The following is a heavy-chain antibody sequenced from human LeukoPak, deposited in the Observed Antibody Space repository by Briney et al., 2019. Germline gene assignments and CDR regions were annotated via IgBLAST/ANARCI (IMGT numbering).Heavy chain of an antibody. V-gene: IGHV3-23*01. CDR3: AKGLNFHNFDY. D-gene: IGHD2/OR15-2a*01. CDR1: GFTFSSYG. CDR2: ISRSGGNT. J-gene: IGHJ4*02. Sequence: GGSLRLSCAASGFTFSSYGMSWVRQAPGKGLEWVSTISRSGGNTYYADSVKGRFTISRDDSKNTLYLQMNSLRAEDTAIYYCAKGLNFHNFDYWGQGTLVTVSS.